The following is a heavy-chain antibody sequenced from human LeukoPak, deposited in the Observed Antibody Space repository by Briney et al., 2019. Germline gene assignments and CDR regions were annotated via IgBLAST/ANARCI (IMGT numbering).Heavy chain of an antibody. J-gene: IGHJ4*01. D-gene: IGHD3-22*01. CDR1: GYTLTELS. V-gene: IGHV1-24*01. CDR2: FDPEDGET. Sequence: ASVKVSCKVSGYTLTELSMHWVRQAPGKGLEWMGGFDPEDGETIYAQKFQGRVTMTEDTSTDTAYMELSSLRSEDTAVYYCAITMIVVVTPDYWGQGTLVTVSS. CDR3: AITMIVVVTPDY.